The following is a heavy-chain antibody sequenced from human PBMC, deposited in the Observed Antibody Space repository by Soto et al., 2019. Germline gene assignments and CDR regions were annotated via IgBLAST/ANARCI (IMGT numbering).Heavy chain of an antibody. D-gene: IGHD3-22*01. J-gene: IGHJ4*02. CDR2: IYSGGST. V-gene: IGHV3-66*01. CDR3: ARGVYYYDSSGYYYFDY. CDR1: GFTVSSNY. Sequence: GGSLRLSCAASGFTVSSNYMSWVRQAPGKGLEWVSVIYSGGSTYYSDSVKGRFTISRHNSKNTLYLQMNSRRAEDTAVYYCARGVYYYDSSGYYYFDYWGQGTLVTVSS.